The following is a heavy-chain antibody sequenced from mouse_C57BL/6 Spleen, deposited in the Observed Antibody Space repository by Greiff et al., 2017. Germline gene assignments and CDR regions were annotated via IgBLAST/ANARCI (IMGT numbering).Heavy chain of an antibody. CDR1: GYTFTSYW. J-gene: IGHJ4*01. D-gene: IGHD1-1*01. V-gene: IGHV1-64*01. CDR2: IHPNSGST. Sequence: QVQLQQPGAELVKPGASVKLSCKASGYTFTSYWMHWVKPRPGQGLEWIGMIHPNSGSTNYNEKFKSKATLTVDKSSRTAYMQLSSLTSADSAVYYCATTVEAPYAMDYWGQGTSVTVSS. CDR3: ATTVEAPYAMDY.